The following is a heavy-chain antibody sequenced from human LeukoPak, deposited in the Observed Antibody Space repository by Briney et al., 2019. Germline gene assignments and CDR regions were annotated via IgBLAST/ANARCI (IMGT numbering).Heavy chain of an antibody. D-gene: IGHD5-18*01. CDR1: RYTFTYYY. V-gene: IGHV1-46*01. J-gene: IGHJ4*02. CDR2: INPRGGST. CDR3: ARSPYTSGSLFYFDY. Sequence: ASVKVSCKSSRYTFTYYYIHWVRQAPGQGLEWMGIINPRGGSTTYAQKLQGRVTLTRNTSTSTVYMELGSLRSDDTAVYYCARSPYTSGSLFYFDYWGQGTLVTVSS.